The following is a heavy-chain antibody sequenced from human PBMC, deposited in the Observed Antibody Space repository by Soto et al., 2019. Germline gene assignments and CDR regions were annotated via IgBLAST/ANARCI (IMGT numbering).Heavy chain of an antibody. CDR2: IYYSGST. Sequence: SETLSLTCTVSGGSISSYYWSWIRQPPGKGLEWIGYIYYSGSTNYSPSLKSRVTISVDTSKNQFSLKLSSVTAADTAVYYCARVGMDIVVVPAVPPLFDCWGQGTLVTVSS. D-gene: IGHD2-2*03. J-gene: IGHJ4*02. V-gene: IGHV4-59*01. CDR3: ARVGMDIVVVPAVPPLFDC. CDR1: GGSISSYY.